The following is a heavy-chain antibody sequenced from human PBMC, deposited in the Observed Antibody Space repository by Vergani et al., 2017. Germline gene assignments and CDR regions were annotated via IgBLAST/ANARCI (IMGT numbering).Heavy chain of an antibody. CDR2: ISYDGSNK. CDR3: AKPNPYSSSWYYFDY. CDR1: GFIFSSYE. Sequence: VQLVESGGGLVQPGGSLRLSCAASGFIFSSYEMNWVRQAPGKGLEWVAVISYDGSNKYYADSVKGRFTISRDNSKNTLYLQMNSLRAEDTAVYYCAKPNPYSSSWYYFDYWGQGTLVTVSS. V-gene: IGHV3-30*18. D-gene: IGHD6-13*01. J-gene: IGHJ4*02.